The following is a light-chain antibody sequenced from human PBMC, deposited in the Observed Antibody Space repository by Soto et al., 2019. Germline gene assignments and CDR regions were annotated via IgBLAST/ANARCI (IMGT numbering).Light chain of an antibody. V-gene: IGKV3-15*01. CDR2: GAT. Sequence: ETVMTQSPATLSVSPGERVTLSCWASQSVNSNLAWYQQKLGQAPRVLIYGATTRATDIPARFSGSGSGTDFTLTIAGLQSEDFEIYFCQEYNTWPWTFGQGTKIEI. CDR1: QSVNSN. CDR3: QEYNTWPWT. J-gene: IGKJ1*01.